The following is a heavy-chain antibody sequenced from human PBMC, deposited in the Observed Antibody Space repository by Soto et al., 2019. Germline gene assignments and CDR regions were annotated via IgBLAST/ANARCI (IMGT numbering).Heavy chain of an antibody. D-gene: IGHD4-17*01. CDR1: GYTFTSYG. CDR2: ISAYNGNT. Sequence: QVQLVQSGAAVKKPGASVTVSCKASGYTFTSYGISWVRQAPGQGVEWMGWISAYNGNTNYGQKLQGRVTMTSDTSTSTAYMELRSLRSDDTAVYYCARSYGDCGTDYFDYWGQGTLVTVSS. V-gene: IGHV1-18*01. J-gene: IGHJ4*02. CDR3: ARSYGDCGTDYFDY.